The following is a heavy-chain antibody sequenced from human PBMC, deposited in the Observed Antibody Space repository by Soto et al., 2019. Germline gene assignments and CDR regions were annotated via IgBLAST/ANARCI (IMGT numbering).Heavy chain of an antibody. J-gene: IGHJ4*02. D-gene: IGHD1-1*01. V-gene: IGHV3-30*18. Sequence: GGSLRLSCAASGFPFSAYGMQWVRQAPGKGLEWLAFISYEGSNRNYAGSVQGRFTISRDNSKSMLHLQMNSLRGEDTAVYYCAKKYTRERYGLDSWGLGTLVTVSS. CDR2: ISYEGSNR. CDR3: AKKYTRERYGLDS. CDR1: GFPFSAYG.